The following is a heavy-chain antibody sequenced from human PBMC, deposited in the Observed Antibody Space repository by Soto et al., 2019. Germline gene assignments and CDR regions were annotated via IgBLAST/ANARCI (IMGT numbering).Heavy chain of an antibody. D-gene: IGHD4-4*01. CDR2: IKRSGNT. CDR3: ARGLTTVYLMRRYDAFDM. V-gene: IGHV4-34*01. J-gene: IGHJ3*02. CDR1: GGSFHDDY. Sequence: QVQLQQWGAGLLKPSETLSLTCGVYGGSFHDDYWIRIRQSPGKGLEWIGEIKRSGNTYYNPSLGSRVSTSIAVSTNQFSLSLNSVTAADTAVYYCARGLTTVYLMRRYDAFDMGSQGTMVTVSS.